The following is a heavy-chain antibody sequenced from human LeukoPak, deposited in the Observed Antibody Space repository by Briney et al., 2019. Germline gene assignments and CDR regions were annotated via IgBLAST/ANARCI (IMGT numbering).Heavy chain of an antibody. CDR1: GYTFTSYY. Sequence: ASVKVSCKASGYTFTSYYMHWVRQAPGQGLEWMGIINPSGGSTTYAQNFQGRVTMTRDTSTSTVYMELSSLRSEDTAVYYCARGGEMATVPHFYYFDYWGQETLVTVSS. CDR2: INPSGGST. J-gene: IGHJ4*02. D-gene: IGHD5-24*01. V-gene: IGHV1-46*01. CDR3: ARGGEMATVPHFYYFDY.